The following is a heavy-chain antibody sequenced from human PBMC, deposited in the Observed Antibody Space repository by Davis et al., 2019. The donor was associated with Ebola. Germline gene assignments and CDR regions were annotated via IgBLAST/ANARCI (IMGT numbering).Heavy chain of an antibody. D-gene: IGHD2-8*01. CDR1: GYTFTYRY. Sequence: AASVKVSCKASGYTFTYRYLHWVRQAPGQGLEWMGWISAYNGNTNYAQKFQGRVTITRDTSASTAYMELSSLRSEDTAVYYCARDRDSNLDYWGQGTLVTVSS. CDR3: ARDRDSNLDY. V-gene: IGHV1-3*01. CDR2: ISAYNGNT. J-gene: IGHJ4*02.